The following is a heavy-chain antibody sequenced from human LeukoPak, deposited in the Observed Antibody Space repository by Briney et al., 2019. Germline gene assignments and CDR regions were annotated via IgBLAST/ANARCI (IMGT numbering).Heavy chain of an antibody. D-gene: IGHD3-22*01. CDR2: IWYDGSNK. CDR1: GFTFSSYG. V-gene: IGHV3-33*06. J-gene: IGHJ4*02. CDR3: AKVLQANNYYDSSGYYLGFDY. Sequence: GRSLRLSCAASGFTFSSYGMHWVRQAPGKGLEWVAVIWYDGSNKYYADSVKGRFTISRDNSKNTLCLQMNSLRAEDTAVYYCAKVLQANNYYDSSGYYLGFDYWGQGTLVTVSS.